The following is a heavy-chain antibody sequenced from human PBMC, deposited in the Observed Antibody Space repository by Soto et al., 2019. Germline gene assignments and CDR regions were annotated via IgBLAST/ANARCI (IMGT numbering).Heavy chain of an antibody. CDR2: IYSGGST. Sequence: EVQLVESGGGLIQPGGSLRLSCAASGFTVSSNYMGWVRQAPGKGLEWVSVIYSGGSTYYADSVKGRFTISRDNSKNTLYLQMNSLRAEDTAVYYCARGRYDPFYYYYYGMDVWGQGTTVTVSS. CDR1: GFTVSSNY. V-gene: IGHV3-53*01. CDR3: ARGRYDPFYYYYYGMDV. D-gene: IGHD1-1*01. J-gene: IGHJ6*02.